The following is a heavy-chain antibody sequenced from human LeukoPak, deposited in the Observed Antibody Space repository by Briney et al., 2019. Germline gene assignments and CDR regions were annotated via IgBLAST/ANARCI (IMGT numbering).Heavy chain of an antibody. V-gene: IGHV3-48*03. CDR3: AREGRDSSGYYNFDY. Sequence: GGSLRLSCAASGFTFSSYELNWVRQAPGKGLEWVSSISSSGSTIYYADAVKGRFTISRDNAKNSLYLQMNSLRAEDTAVYYCAREGRDSSGYYNFDYWGQGTLVTVSS. CDR2: ISSSGSTI. CDR1: GFTFSSYE. J-gene: IGHJ4*02. D-gene: IGHD3-22*01.